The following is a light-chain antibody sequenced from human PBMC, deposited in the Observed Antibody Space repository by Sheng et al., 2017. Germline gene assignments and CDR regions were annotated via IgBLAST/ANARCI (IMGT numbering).Light chain of an antibody. J-gene: IGKJ4*01. V-gene: IGKV1-5*03. CDR1: QSISTW. CDR3: QQFNSYSIT. CDR2: KAS. Sequence: DIQMTQSPSTLSASVGDRVTITCRASQSISTWLAWYQQKPGKAPKLLIYKASDLQGGVPSRFSGSGSGTEFTLTISSLQPDDFATYYCQQFNSYSITFGGGTKVEMK.